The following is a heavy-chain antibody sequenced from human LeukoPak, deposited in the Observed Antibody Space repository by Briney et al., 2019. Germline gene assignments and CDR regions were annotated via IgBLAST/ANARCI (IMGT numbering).Heavy chain of an antibody. V-gene: IGHV3-48*03. CDR2: ISSSGSTI. D-gene: IGHD3-10*01. J-gene: IGHJ3*02. CDR3: ARPITMVRGGFDI. Sequence: PGGSLRLSCAASGFTFSSYEMNWVRQAPGKGLEWVSYISSSGSTIYYADSVKGRFTISRDNAKNSLYLQMNSLRAEDTAVYYCARPITMVRGGFDIWGQGTMVTVSS. CDR1: GFTFSSYE.